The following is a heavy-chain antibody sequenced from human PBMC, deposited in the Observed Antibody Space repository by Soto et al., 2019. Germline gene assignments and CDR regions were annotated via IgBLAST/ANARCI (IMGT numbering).Heavy chain of an antibody. CDR1: GDSVSSNSAA. CDR3: AIQPYDFWRGYYTTFDY. Sequence: SQTLSLTCAISGDSVSSNSAAWNWIRQSPSRGLEWLGRTYYRSKWYNDYAVSVKSRITINPDTSKNQFSLQLNSVTPEDTAVYYCAIQPYDFWRGYYTTFDYWGQGTLVTVSS. D-gene: IGHD3-3*01. CDR2: TYYRSKWYN. J-gene: IGHJ4*02. V-gene: IGHV6-1*01.